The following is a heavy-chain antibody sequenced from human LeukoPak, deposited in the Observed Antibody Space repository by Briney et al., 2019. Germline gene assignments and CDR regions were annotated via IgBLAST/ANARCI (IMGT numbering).Heavy chain of an antibody. D-gene: IGHD3-3*01. CDR3: ARDSHADYDFWSGTHWGHYGMDV. CDR1: GFTFSSYG. CDR2: IRYDGSNK. Sequence: GGSLRLSCAASGFTFSSYGMHWVRQAPGKGLEWVAVIRYDGSNKYYADSVKGRFTISRDNSKNTLYLQMNSLRAEDTAVYYCARDSHADYDFWSGTHWGHYGMDVWGQGTTVTVSS. J-gene: IGHJ6*02. V-gene: IGHV3-33*01.